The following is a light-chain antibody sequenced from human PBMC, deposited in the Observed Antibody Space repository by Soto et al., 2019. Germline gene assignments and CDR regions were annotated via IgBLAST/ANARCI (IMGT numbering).Light chain of an antibody. CDR1: SGSVSSSFH. CDR2: STD. J-gene: IGLJ1*01. CDR3: VLYLGSGVYV. V-gene: IGLV8-61*01. Sequence: QTVVTQEPAFSVSPGVTVTLSCGLTSGSVSSSFHPSWYRQTPGQPPRTLIYSTDTRSSGVPDRFSASILGDKAALTITGAQADDESDYYCVLYLGSGVYVFGPGTKVTVL.